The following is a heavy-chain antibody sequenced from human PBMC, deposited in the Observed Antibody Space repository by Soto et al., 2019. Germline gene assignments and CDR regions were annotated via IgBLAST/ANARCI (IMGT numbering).Heavy chain of an antibody. V-gene: IGHV3-66*01. CDR1: GLIVSDTY. CDR3: AREPRYCRGGRCSLTGDAYVI. J-gene: IGHJ3*02. Sequence: EVQLVESGGGLVQPGGSLRLSCTASGLIVSDTYVKWVGQPPGKGLDWVSGISNRGDTQYADCVRGRVSLSRDISDNTLHQQMNNLRVEDTAFYYCAREPRYCRGGRCSLTGDAYVIWGQGTMVTVAS. CDR2: ISNRGDT. D-gene: IGHD2-15*01.